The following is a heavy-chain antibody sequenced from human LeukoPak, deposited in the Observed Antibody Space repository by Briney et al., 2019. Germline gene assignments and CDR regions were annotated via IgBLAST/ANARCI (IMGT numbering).Heavy chain of an antibody. D-gene: IGHD1-26*01. CDR1: GGSISSYY. Sequence: PSETLSLTCTVSGGSISSYYGSWIRQPAGKGLEWIGRIYTSGNTNYNPSLKSRVTISVDKSKNQFSLKLSSVTAADTAVYYCARVLVGANYYYYYMDVWGKGTTVTVSS. CDR3: ARVLVGANYYYYYMDV. J-gene: IGHJ6*03. V-gene: IGHV4-4*07. CDR2: IYTSGNT.